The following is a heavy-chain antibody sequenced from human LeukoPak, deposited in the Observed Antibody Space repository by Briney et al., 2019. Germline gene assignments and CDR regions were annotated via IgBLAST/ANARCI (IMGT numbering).Heavy chain of an antibody. J-gene: IGHJ4*02. CDR2: ISSSGSTI. CDR3: ARDLSSPGFNYYDSSGYYYDY. Sequence: GGSLRLSCAASGFTFSDYYMSWIRQAPGKGLEWVSYISSSGSTIYYADSVKGRFTISRDNAKNSLYLQMNSLRAEDTAVYYCARDLSSPGFNYYDSSGYYYDYWVQGTLVTVPS. D-gene: IGHD3-22*01. V-gene: IGHV3-11*04. CDR1: GFTFSDYY.